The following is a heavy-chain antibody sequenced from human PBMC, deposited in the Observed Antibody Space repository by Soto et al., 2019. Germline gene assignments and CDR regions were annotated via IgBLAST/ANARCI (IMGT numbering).Heavy chain of an antibody. CDR2: LWYDGSNK. CDR1: GFTFSSYG. J-gene: IGHJ6*02. CDR3: ARDIAAAGTSYYYYGMDV. D-gene: IGHD6-13*01. V-gene: IGHV3-33*08. Sequence: PGGSLRLSCAASGFTFSSYGMHWVRQAPGKGLEWVAVLWYDGSNKYYADSVKGRFTISRDNSKNTLYLQMNSLRAEDTAVYYCARDIAAAGTSYYYYGMDVWGQGTTVTVSS.